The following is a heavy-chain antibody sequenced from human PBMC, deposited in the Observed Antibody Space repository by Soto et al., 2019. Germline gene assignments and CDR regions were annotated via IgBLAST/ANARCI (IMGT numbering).Heavy chain of an antibody. J-gene: IGHJ6*01. CDR3: TRGLLGGAPSYTFHGMDV. D-gene: IGHD1-26*01. CDR2: SRNRVNSHTT. Sequence: EVQLVESGGGLVQPGGSLRLSCAASGFTFRDHYMDWVRQAPGKGLEWVARSRNRVNSHTTEYAASVKGRFTISRDESKSSLYLQMNRLKIEDTAVYYCTRGLLGGAPSYTFHGMDVGGQGTTVTVSS. V-gene: IGHV3-72*01. CDR1: GFTFRDHY.